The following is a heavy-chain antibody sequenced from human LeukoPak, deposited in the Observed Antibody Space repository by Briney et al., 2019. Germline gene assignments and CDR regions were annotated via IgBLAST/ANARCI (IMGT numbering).Heavy chain of an antibody. D-gene: IGHD3-10*01. J-gene: IGHJ4*02. CDR3: AKRFTMVRGVISNPFFDY. CDR1: GFTFSSYA. Sequence: GGSLRLSCAASGFTFSSYAMSWVRQAPGKGLEWVSAISGSGGSTTYADSVQGRFTISRDNSKNKLYLQMNSLRAEETAVYCCAKRFTMVRGVISNPFFDYWGQGTLVTVSS. V-gene: IGHV3-23*01. CDR2: ISGSGGST.